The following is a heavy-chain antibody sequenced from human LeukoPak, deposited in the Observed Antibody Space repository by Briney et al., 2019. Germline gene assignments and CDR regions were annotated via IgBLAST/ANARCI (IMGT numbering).Heavy chain of an antibody. J-gene: IGHJ4*02. CDR2: VSGSGGNK. V-gene: IGHV3-23*01. CDR1: GFTSSSFA. CDR3: AKDPGIAEYFDY. Sequence: PGGYLSFSCAASGFTSSSFAMRWVPQAQGQGLVWVFAVSGSGGNKYYADSVKGRVTISRDNSKNTLYLQMNSLRAEDTAVYYCAKDPGIAEYFDYWGQGTLVTVSS. D-gene: IGHD6-13*01.